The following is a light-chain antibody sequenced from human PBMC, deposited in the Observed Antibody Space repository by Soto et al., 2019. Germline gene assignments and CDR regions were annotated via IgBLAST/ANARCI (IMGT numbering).Light chain of an antibody. CDR3: SSYTSSSRYV. V-gene: IGLV2-14*01. CDR1: SSDGGGYNY. J-gene: IGLJ1*01. CDR2: DVS. Sequence: QPVRTQPASVYGAALQSITISWTGTSSDGGGYNYVSWYQQHPGKAPKLMIYDVSNRPSGVSNRFSDSKSGNTASLTISGLQAEDEADYYCSSYTSSSRYVFGTGSKVTVL.